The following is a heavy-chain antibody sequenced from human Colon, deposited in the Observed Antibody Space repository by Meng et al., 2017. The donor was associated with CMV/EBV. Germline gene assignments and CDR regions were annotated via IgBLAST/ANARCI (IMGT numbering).Heavy chain of an antibody. CDR1: GYNFIGYS. D-gene: IGHD2/OR15-2a*01. Sequence: ASVKVSCKTSGYNFIGYSIHWVRQAPGQGLEWMGWITPDTGGTNYAQKFQGRITISRDASISTAYMDLSRLRSDDTAVYYCARSEKSTRDYYYFYGMDVWGQGTTVTVSS. J-gene: IGHJ6*02. V-gene: IGHV1-2*02. CDR2: ITPDTGGT. CDR3: ARSEKSTRDYYYFYGMDV.